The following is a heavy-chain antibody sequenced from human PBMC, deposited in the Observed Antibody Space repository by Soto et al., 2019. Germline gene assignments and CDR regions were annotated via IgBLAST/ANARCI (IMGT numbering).Heavy chain of an antibody. J-gene: IGHJ4*02. CDR1: GFTFSSYS. CDR2: ISSSSSYI. V-gene: IGHV3-21*01. CDR3: ARGVKDIVVVPAATYFDY. Sequence: GGSLRLSCADSGFTFSSYSMNWVRQAPGKGLEWVSSISSSSSYIYYADSVKGRFTISRDNAKNSLYLQMNSLRAEDTAVYYCARGVKDIVVVPAATYFDYWGQGTLVTVSS. D-gene: IGHD2-2*01.